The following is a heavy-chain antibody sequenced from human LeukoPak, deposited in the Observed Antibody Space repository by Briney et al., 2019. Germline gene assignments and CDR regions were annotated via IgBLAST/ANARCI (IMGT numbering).Heavy chain of an antibody. Sequence: GGSLRLSCAVSGLTFSDFWMHWVRQPPGKGLVWVALVKGDGRTTIYADSVKGRFTISRDNAKNTLYLQMNSLRADDSGVYYCATGHSYSYDYWGQGVLVTVSS. V-gene: IGHV3-74*01. D-gene: IGHD5-18*01. CDR3: ATGHSYSYDY. J-gene: IGHJ4*02. CDR2: VKGDGRTT. CDR1: GLTFSDFW.